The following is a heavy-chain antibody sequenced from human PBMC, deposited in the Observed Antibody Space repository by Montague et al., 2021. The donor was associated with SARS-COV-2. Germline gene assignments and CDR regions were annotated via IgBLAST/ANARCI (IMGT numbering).Heavy chain of an antibody. D-gene: IGHD3-10*01. V-gene: IGHV4-59*12. J-gene: IGHJ3*01. Sequence: SETLSLTCTVSGGSISSYYWSWIRQPPGKGLEWIGYIYYSGSTNYNPSLKSRVTISVDTSKNQFSLNLTSMTAADTAVYFCARAASPRGAFDVWGQGTVVTVSS. CDR3: ARAASPRGAFDV. CDR2: IYYSGST. CDR1: GGSISSYY.